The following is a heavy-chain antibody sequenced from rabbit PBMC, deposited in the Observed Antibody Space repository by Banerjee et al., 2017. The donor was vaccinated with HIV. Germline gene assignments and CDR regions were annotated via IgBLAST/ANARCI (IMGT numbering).Heavy chain of an antibody. V-gene: IGHV1S45*01. Sequence: QEQLEESGGDLVKPEGSLTLTCTASGFSFSSNYWLCWVRQAPGKGLEWIACIGAGSTYYATWAKGPFTISKTSSTTVTLQMTSLAAADTATYFCARDLAGVIGWNFNLWGQGTLV. J-gene: IGHJ4*01. CDR2: IGAGST. CDR3: ARDLAGVIGWNFNL. CDR1: GFSFSSNYW. D-gene: IGHD4-1*01.